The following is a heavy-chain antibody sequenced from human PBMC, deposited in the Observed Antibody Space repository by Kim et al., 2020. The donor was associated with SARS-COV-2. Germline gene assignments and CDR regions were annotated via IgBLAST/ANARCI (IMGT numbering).Heavy chain of an antibody. J-gene: IGHJ6*03. D-gene: IGHD6-13*01. CDR1: GFTFSSYD. V-gene: IGHV3-13*01. Sequence: GGSLRLSCAASGFTFSSYDMHWVRQATGKGLEWVSAIGTAGDTYYPGSVKGRFTISRENAKNSLYLQMNSLRAGDTAVYYCARAYSSSWYPYYYYMDVWGTGTTVTVSS. CDR3: ARAYSSSWYPYYYYMDV. CDR2: IGTAGDT.